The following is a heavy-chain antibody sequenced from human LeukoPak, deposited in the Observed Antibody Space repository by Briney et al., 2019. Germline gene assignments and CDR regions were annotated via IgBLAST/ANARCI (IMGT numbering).Heavy chain of an antibody. CDR2: IWADGSHK. D-gene: IGHD6-19*01. CDR1: GFTFITHG. CDR3: ARDPPDSGWAFWS. J-gene: IGHJ5*02. Sequence: GNSLRLSCSASGFTFITHGIHWVRQAPGKGLEWVAFIWADGSHKYYADSAKGRFTISRDNSKSTVYLQMNSLRVEDTSVYFCARDPPDSGWAFWSWGQGTLVTVSS. V-gene: IGHV3-33*01.